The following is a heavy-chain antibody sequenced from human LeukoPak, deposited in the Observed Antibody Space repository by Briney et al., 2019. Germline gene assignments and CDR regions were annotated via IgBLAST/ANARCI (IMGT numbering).Heavy chain of an antibody. CDR1: GFTFSSYS. J-gene: IGHJ4*02. Sequence: GGSLRLSCAASGFTFSSYSMNWVRQAPGKGLEWVSSISSSSSYIYYADSVKGRFTISRDNAKNPLYLQMNSLRAEDTAVYYCAREGIAAAGTGGDYWGQGTLVTVSS. CDR3: AREGIAAAGTGGDY. D-gene: IGHD6-13*01. CDR2: ISSSSSYI. V-gene: IGHV3-21*01.